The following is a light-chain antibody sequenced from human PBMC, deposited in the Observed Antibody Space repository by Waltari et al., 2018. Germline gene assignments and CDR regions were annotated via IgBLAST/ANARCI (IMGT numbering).Light chain of an antibody. CDR1: SRDVGRYDY. CDR2: DVT. Sequence: QSARTQPASVSGTPGQSITISCTGTSRDVGRYDYVSWYQQHPGRAPKLLIHDVTDRASGVADRFSGSKSGNTASLTISGLQTEDEADYYCTSYTSSTTTPYVFGTGTQVTV. J-gene: IGLJ1*01. V-gene: IGLV2-14*03. CDR3: TSYTSSTTTPYV.